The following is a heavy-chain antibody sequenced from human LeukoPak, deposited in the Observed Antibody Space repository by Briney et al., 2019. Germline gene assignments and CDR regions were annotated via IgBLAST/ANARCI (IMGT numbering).Heavy chain of an antibody. CDR1: GGSISSGGYY. Sequence: SETLSLTCAVSGGSISSGGYYWSWIRQHPGEGLEWIGYIYYSGSTYYNPSLKSRVTISVDTSKNQFSLKLSSVTAADTAVYYCARGGDGSGYYPLDYWGQGTLVTVSS. CDR2: IYYSGST. D-gene: IGHD3-22*01. V-gene: IGHV4-31*11. J-gene: IGHJ4*02. CDR3: ARGGDGSGYYPLDY.